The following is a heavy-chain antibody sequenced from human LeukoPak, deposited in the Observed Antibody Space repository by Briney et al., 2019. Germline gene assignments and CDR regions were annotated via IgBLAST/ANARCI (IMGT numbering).Heavy chain of an antibody. J-gene: IGHJ4*02. CDR3: ARRAAYCGGDCYHFDY. CDR2: MNPNSGNT. V-gene: IGHV1-8*03. Sequence: ASVKVSCKASGYTFTSYDINWVRQATGQGLEWMGWMNPNSGNTGYAQKFQGRVTITRNTSISTAYMELSSLRSEDTAVYYCARRAAYCGGDCYHFDYWGQGTLVTVSS. CDR1: GYTFTSYD. D-gene: IGHD2-21*01.